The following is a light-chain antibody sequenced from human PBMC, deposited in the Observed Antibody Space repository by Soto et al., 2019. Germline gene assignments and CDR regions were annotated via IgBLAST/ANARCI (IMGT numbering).Light chain of an antibody. CDR3: SSYTSSSTLLYV. CDR2: EVS. CDR1: SSDVGGYNY. V-gene: IGLV2-14*01. J-gene: IGLJ1*01. Sequence: QSALTQAASVSGSPGQSITISCTGTSSDVGGYNYVSWYQQHPGKAPKLMIYEVSNRPSGASNRFSGSKSGNTASLTISGLQAEDEAHYYCSSYTSSSTLLYVFGTGTKLTVL.